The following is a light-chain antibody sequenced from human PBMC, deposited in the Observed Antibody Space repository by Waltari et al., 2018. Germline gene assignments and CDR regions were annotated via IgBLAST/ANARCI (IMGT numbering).Light chain of an antibody. J-gene: IGLJ3*02. CDR3: AAWDVSLDDSIV. Sequence: QSVLTQPHSVSGTPGQRVTISCSGSRSNIEINPVNWYQHLPGTAPKLLSYRNDQRPSWVPDRFSGSKFGTSASLAISGLQSEDEADYYCAAWDVSLDDSIVFGGGTKLTVL. V-gene: IGLV1-44*01. CDR2: RND. CDR1: RSNIEINP.